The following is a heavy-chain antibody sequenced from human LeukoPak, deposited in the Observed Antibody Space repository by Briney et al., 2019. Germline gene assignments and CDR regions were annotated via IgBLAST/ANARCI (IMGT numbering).Heavy chain of an antibody. J-gene: IGHJ4*02. Sequence: AGSLRPSCAASGFTFNDYAMHWVRQAPGKGLEWVSLISGDGGSTYYADSVKGRFTISRDNSKNSLYLQMNSLRTEDTALYYCAKEKGIRGYESQFDYWGRGTLGTVSS. CDR2: ISGDGGST. V-gene: IGHV3-43*02. CDR3: AKEKGIRGYESQFDY. D-gene: IGHD5-12*01. CDR1: GFTFNDYA.